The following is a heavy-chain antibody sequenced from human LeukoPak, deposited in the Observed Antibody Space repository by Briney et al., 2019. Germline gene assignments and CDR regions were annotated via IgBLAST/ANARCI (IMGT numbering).Heavy chain of an antibody. V-gene: IGHV3-30*02. Sequence: PGGSLRLSCAASGFTFSSYGMHWVRQAPGKGLERAAFIRYDGSNKYYADSVKGRFTISRDNSKNTLYLQMNSLRAEDTAVYYCAKDRGGYATAGTDYWGQGTLVTVSS. CDR1: GFTFSSYG. CDR2: IRYDGSNK. D-gene: IGHD6-13*01. J-gene: IGHJ4*02. CDR3: AKDRGGYATAGTDY.